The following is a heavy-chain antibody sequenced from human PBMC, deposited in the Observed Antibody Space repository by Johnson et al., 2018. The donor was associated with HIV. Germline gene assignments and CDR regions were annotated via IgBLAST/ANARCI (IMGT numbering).Heavy chain of an antibody. V-gene: IGHV3-74*02. J-gene: IGHJ3*01. CDR2: VNSDGSSL. D-gene: IGHD2-15*01. Sequence: VQLVESGGGLVQPGGSLRLSCAASGFTVSSNYMSWVRQAPGKGLEWVSRVNSDGSSLSYADSVKGRFTISRDNAKNSMYLQMNSLRVEDTALYYCVRDTGYCSGGRCDDALEVWGQGTVVTVSS. CDR3: VRDTGYCSGGRCDDALEV. CDR1: GFTVSSNY.